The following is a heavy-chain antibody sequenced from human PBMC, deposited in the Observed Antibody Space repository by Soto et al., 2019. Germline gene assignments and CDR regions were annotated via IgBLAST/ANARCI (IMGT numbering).Heavy chain of an antibody. D-gene: IGHD3-16*01. V-gene: IGHV4-30-4*01. CDR2: IYYSGST. CDR1: GGSISSGDYY. Sequence: SETLSLTCTVSGGSISSGDYYWSWIRQPPGKGLEWIGYIYYSGSTYYNPSLKSRVTISVDTSKNQFSLKLSSVTAADTAVYYCARDTPWGSPYGMDVWGQGTTVTVSS. J-gene: IGHJ6*02. CDR3: ARDTPWGSPYGMDV.